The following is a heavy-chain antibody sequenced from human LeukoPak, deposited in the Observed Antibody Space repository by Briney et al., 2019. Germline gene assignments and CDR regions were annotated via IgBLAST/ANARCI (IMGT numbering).Heavy chain of an antibody. CDR3: ARADVLTGYYRPSYYGMDV. CDR2: IYYSGST. D-gene: IGHD3-9*01. J-gene: IGHJ6*04. V-gene: IGHV4-31*03. CDR1: GGSISSGGYY. Sequence: PSETLSLTCTVSGGSISSGGYYWSWIRQHPGKGLEWIGYIYYSGSTYYNPSLKSRVTISVDTSKNQFSLKLSSVTAADTAVYYCARADVLTGYYRPSYYGMDVWGKGTTVTVSS.